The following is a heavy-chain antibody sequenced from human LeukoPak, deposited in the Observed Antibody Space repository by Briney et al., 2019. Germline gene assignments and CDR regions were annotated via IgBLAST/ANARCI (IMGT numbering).Heavy chain of an antibody. D-gene: IGHD3-10*01. CDR2: IYSGGST. J-gene: IGHJ6*02. V-gene: IGHV3-53*04. Sequence: GSLRLSCAASGFTVSSSYMSWVRQAPGKGLEWVSIIYSGGSTYYADTVKGRFTISRHNSKDTLYLQMNGLIAEDTAVYYCARNKIWFGQLWTDYFHYSMDVWGQGTTVTVSS. CDR1: GFTVSSSY. CDR3: ARNKIWFGQLWTDYFHYSMDV.